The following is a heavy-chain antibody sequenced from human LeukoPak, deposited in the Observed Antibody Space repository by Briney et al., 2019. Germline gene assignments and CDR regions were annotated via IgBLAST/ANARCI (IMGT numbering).Heavy chain of an antibody. D-gene: IGHD1-26*01. Sequence: NPSETLSLTCTVSSGSISSYYWSWIRQPPGKGLEWIGYTYYSGSTNYNPSLKSRVTISIDTSKNQFSLKLSSVTAADTAVYYCARSHPNLSASSGSYSPFDYWGQGTLVTVSS. CDR1: SGSISSYY. J-gene: IGHJ4*02. V-gene: IGHV4-59*01. CDR3: ARSHPNLSASSGSYSPFDY. CDR2: TYYSGST.